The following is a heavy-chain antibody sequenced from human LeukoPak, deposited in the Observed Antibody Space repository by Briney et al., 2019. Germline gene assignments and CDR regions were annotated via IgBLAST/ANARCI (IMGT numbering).Heavy chain of an antibody. J-gene: IGHJ6*02. CDR1: GYTFTSYY. D-gene: IGHD2-2*01. V-gene: IGHV1-46*01. Sequence: GASVKVSCKASGYTFTSYYMHWVRQAPGQGLEWMGIINPSGGSTSYAQKFQGRVTMTRDTSTSTVYMELSSLRSEDTAVYYCARGPYQLLYYYYYGMDVWGQGTTVTVSS. CDR3: ARGPYQLLYYYYYGMDV. CDR2: INPSGGST.